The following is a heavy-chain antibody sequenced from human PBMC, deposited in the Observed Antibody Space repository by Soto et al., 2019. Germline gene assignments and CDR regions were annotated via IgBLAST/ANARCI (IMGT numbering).Heavy chain of an antibody. CDR3: VRASGYCSGGTCFPFDY. V-gene: IGHV4-30-2*01. D-gene: IGHD2-15*01. Sequence: PSETLSLTCDVSGGSISLGTYSWNWIRQPPGKGLEWIGYIYHSGSFYYNPSLKRRVTISIDRSKNQFSLNLSSVTAADTAVYYCVRASGYCSGGTCFPFDYWGRGTLVTVSS. J-gene: IGHJ4*02. CDR2: IYHSGSF. CDR1: GGSISLGTYS.